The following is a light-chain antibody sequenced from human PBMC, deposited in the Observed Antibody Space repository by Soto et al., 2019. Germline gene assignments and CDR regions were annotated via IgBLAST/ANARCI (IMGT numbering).Light chain of an antibody. V-gene: IGLV1-40*01. CDR1: SSNIGAGYD. CDR3: QSYDSSLSGSEV. J-gene: IGLJ2*01. Sequence: QSVLTQPPSVPGAPGQRVTISCTGSSSNIGAGYDVHWYQQLPGTAPKLLIYGNSNRPSGVPDRFSGSKSGTSASLAITGLQAEDEADYYCQSYDSSLSGSEVFGGGTKFTVL. CDR2: GNS.